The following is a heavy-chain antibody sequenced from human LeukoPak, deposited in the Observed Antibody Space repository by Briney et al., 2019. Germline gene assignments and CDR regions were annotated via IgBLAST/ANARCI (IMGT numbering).Heavy chain of an antibody. CDR1: GFTFSSYA. CDR3: SRGRYGDYSRSGYYYGMDV. D-gene: IGHD4-17*01. Sequence: GGSLRLSCVASGFTFSSYAMHWVRQAPGKGLEWVAVIASDGSNALYADSVKGRFTISRDISKSTLYLEMNSLKAEDSAIYYCSRGRYGDYSRSGYYYGMDVWGQGTTVTVSS. J-gene: IGHJ6*02. CDR2: IASDGSNA. V-gene: IGHV3-30-3*01.